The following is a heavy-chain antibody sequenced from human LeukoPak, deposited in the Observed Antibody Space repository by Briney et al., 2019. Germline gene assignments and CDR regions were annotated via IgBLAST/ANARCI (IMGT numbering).Heavy chain of an antibody. V-gene: IGHV4-39*01. CDR2: IYYSGST. J-gene: IGHJ4*02. CDR3: ARQGYSDFSSRPFDY. Sequence: SETLSLTCTVSGGSISSSGYYWGWIRQPPGKGLEWIGSIYYSGSTYYNPSLKSRVTISVDTSKNQFSLRLNSMNAADTAVFYCARQGYSDFSSRPFDYWGQGTLVTVSS. D-gene: IGHD1-26*01. CDR1: GGSISSSGYY.